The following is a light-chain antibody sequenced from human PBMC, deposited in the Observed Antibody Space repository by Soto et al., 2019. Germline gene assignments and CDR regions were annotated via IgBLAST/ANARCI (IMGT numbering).Light chain of an antibody. V-gene: IGKV1-5*03. CDR3: LRYDGYSGT. J-gene: IGKJ1*01. CDR1: QSIGVW. CDR2: MTS. Sequence: ETQMTQSPSTLSASVGDRVTIACRASQSIGVWLAWYQQKPGKAPKLLIYMTSTVEGGVPSRFSGSGSGAEFTLTITSLQPDDFATYYCLRYDGYSGTFGQGTKVEIK.